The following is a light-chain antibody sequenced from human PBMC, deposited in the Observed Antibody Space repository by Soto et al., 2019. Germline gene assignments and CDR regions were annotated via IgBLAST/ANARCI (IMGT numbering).Light chain of an antibody. Sequence: DIQMTQSPSTLSASVGDRVTITCRASQSISSWLAWYQQKPGKAPELLIYEASSLESGVPSRFSGSRSGTEFTLTISSLQPDDFATYYCQQYNSYSPRTFGQGTKVEIK. CDR3: QQYNSYSPRT. J-gene: IGKJ1*01. CDR1: QSISSW. V-gene: IGKV1-5*03. CDR2: EAS.